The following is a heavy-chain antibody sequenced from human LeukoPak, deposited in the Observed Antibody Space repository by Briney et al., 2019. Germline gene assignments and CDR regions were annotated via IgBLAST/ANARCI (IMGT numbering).Heavy chain of an antibody. CDR1: GFTFSSYW. CDR2: IKQDGSEK. J-gene: IGHJ4*02. CDR3: ARSVDFWSGCYFDY. D-gene: IGHD3-3*01. V-gene: IGHV3-7*01. Sequence: GGSLRLSCAASGFTFSSYWMSWVRQAPGKGLEWVANIKQDGSEKYYVDSVKGRFTISRDNAKNSLYLQMNSLRAEDTAVYYCARSVDFWSGCYFDYWGQGTLVTVSS.